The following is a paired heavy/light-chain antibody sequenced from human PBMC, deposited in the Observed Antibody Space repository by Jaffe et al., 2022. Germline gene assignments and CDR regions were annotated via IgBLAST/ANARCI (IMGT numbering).Heavy chain of an antibody. CDR2: IFWNGEE. V-gene: IGHV2-5*01. D-gene: IGHD6-19*01. CDR1: GFSLSTSGVA. J-gene: IGHJ4*02. Sequence: QITLKESGPTLVKPTETLTLTCTFSGFSLSTSGVAVGWLRQSPGKALEWLSLIFWNGEEHYSPSLTSRLTIIKDTSKNQVVLTMTNMDPVDTATYYCARRFDYGGGWKFDFWGQGTLVTVSS. CDR3: ARRFDYGGGWKFDF.
Light chain of an antibody. CDR1: QDIRTS. Sequence: DIQMTQSPSTLSASVGDRVTITCRASQDIRTSLAWFQQKPGKPPKLLIYKASILESGVPSRFSGSGSGTEFTVSISSLQPDDFATYYCQQYSTYPLTFGGGTKVEIK. CDR3: QQYSTYPLT. CDR2: KAS. J-gene: IGKJ4*01. V-gene: IGKV1-5*03.